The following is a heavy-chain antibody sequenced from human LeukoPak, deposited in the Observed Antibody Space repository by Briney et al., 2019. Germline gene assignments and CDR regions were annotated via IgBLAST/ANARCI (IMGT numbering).Heavy chain of an antibody. D-gene: IGHD6-19*01. J-gene: IGHJ3*02. V-gene: IGHV3-7*01. CDR1: GFTFSSYW. CDR2: IKQDGSEK. CDR3: ARVGSGWYDRDAFDI. Sequence: GGSLRLSCAASGFTFSSYWMSWVRQAPGKGLEWVANIKQDGSEKYYVDSVKGRFTISRDNAKNSLYLQMNSLRAEDTAVYYCARVGSGWYDRDAFDIWAKGQWSPSLQ.